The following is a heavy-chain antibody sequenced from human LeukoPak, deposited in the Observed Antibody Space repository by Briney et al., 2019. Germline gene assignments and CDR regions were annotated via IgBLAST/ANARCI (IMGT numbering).Heavy chain of an antibody. V-gene: IGHV4-38-2*02. Sequence: SETLSLTCTVSGYSISSGYYWGWIRQPPGKGLEWIGSIYHSGGTYYNPSLKSRVTISVDTSKNQFSLKLSSVTAADTAVYYCARGAAFDIWGQGTMVTVSS. J-gene: IGHJ3*02. CDR3: ARGAAFDI. CDR1: GYSISSGYY. CDR2: IYHSGGT.